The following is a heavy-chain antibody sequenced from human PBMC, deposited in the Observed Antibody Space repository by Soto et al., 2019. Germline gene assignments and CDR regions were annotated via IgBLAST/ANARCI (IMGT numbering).Heavy chain of an antibody. V-gene: IGHV1-2*04. Sequence: QVQLVQSGAEVKEPGASVTVSCRASGDRFTDYYMHWVRQAPGQGLEWMGWINPNSGVTKYAQKFQGWVTMTRDTSIRTVYMRVSRLGFDDTAIYGGARESGGATATLDYYYFWMDVWGTGTTVTVSS. CDR1: GDRFTDYY. J-gene: IGHJ6*04. CDR3: ARESGGATATLDYYYFWMDV. CDR2: INPNSGVT. D-gene: IGHD1-26*01.